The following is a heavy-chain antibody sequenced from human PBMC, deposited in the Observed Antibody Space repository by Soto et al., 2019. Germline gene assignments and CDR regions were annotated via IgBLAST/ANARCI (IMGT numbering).Heavy chain of an antibody. CDR2: ISSSSSYI. J-gene: IGHJ4*02. Sequence: EVQLVESGGGLVKPGGSLRLSCAASGFTFSSYSMNWVRQAPGKGLEWVSSISSSSSYIYYADSVKGRFTISRDNAKNSLYLQMNSLRAEDTAGYYCATITIFGVGFDYWGQGTLVTVSS. CDR3: ATITIFGVGFDY. D-gene: IGHD3-3*01. V-gene: IGHV3-21*01. CDR1: GFTFSSYS.